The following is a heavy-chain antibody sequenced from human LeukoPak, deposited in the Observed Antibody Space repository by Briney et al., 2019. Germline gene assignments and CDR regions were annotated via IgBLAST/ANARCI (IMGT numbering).Heavy chain of an antibody. CDR3: ARRVGFHYGMDV. V-gene: IGHV3-53*01. D-gene: IGHD5-12*01. Sequence: GGSLRLSCAASGFTVSSNYMSWVRQAPGKGLEWVSVIYSGGSTYYADSVKGRFTISRDNSKNTLYLQMNSLRAEDTAVYYCARRVGFHYGMDVWGQGTTVTVSS. CDR2: IYSGGST. J-gene: IGHJ6*02. CDR1: GFTVSSNY.